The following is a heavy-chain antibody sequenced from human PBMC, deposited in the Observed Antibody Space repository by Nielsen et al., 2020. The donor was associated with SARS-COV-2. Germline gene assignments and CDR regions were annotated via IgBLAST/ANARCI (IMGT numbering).Heavy chain of an antibody. CDR1: GFTFSIYW. V-gene: IGHV3-74*01. CDR3: AKDGHSSGWYGAPDY. Sequence: GGSLRLSCAASGFTFSIYWIHWVRQAPGKGLAWVSRIKSDGSGTIYADSVKGRFTISRDNAKNSLYLQMNSLRAEDTALYYCAKDGHSSGWYGAPDYWGQGTLVTVSS. CDR2: IKSDGSGT. J-gene: IGHJ4*02. D-gene: IGHD6-19*01.